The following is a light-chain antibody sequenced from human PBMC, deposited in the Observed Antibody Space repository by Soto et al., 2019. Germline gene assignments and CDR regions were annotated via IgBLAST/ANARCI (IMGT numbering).Light chain of an antibody. CDR3: ASWDDSLNGWV. J-gene: IGLJ3*02. CDR1: SSDIGSNT. Sequence: QSVLTQPPSASGTPGQRVAISCSGSSSDIGSNTVNWYQHLPGTAPQLLMYSDNQRPSGVPDRFSGSKSGTSASLAISGLQSEDEGDYYCASWDDSLNGWVFGGGTKVTVL. CDR2: SDN. V-gene: IGLV1-44*01.